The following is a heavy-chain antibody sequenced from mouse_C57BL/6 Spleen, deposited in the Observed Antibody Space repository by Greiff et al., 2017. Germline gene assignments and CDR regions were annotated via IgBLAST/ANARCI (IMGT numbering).Heavy chain of an antibody. J-gene: IGHJ3*01. CDR2: IHPSDSDT. V-gene: IGHV1-74*01. Sequence: QVQLQQPGAELVKPGASVKVSCKASGYTFTSYWMHWVKQRPGQGLEWIGRIHPSDSDTNYNQKFKGKATLTVDKSSSTAYMQLSSLTSEDSAVYYCATSPDYGSSPFAYWGQGTLVTVSA. CDR3: ATSPDYGSSPFAY. CDR1: GYTFTSYW. D-gene: IGHD1-1*01.